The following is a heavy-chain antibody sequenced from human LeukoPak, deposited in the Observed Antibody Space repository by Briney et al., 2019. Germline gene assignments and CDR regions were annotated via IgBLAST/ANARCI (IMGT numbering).Heavy chain of an antibody. CDR2: MNPNSGNT. V-gene: IGHV1-8*03. CDR3: AREDYYDSGSNDY. CDR1: GYTFTTYD. Sequence: ASVKVSCKASGYTFTTYDITWVRQATGQGFEWMGWMNPNSGNTAYAQKFQGRVTITRNTSISTAYMELSSLRSEDTAVYYCAREDYYDSGSNDYWGQGTLVTVSS. J-gene: IGHJ4*02. D-gene: IGHD3-22*01.